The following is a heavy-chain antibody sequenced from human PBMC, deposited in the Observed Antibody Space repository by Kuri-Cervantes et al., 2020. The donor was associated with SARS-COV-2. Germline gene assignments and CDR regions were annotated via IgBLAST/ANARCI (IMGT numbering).Heavy chain of an antibody. V-gene: IGHV4-59*08. J-gene: IGHJ6*02. CDR1: GGSFSGYY. CDR3: ARHFNGWIRNYYYGMDV. D-gene: IGHD6-19*01. Sequence: SHTLSPTCAVYGGSFSGYYWSWIRQPPGKGLEWIGYIYYSGSTNYNPSLKSRVTISVDTSKNQFSLKLSSVTAADTAVYYCARHFNGWIRNYYYGMDVWGQGTTVTVSS. CDR2: IYYSGST.